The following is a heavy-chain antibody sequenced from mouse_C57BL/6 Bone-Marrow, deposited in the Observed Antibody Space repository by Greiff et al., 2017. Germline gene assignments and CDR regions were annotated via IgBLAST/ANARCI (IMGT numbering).Heavy chain of an antibody. CDR2: TFYSGIT. D-gene: IGHD1-1*01. CDR3: AREGYYYGSSSYYYAMDY. V-gene: IGHV3-3*01. J-gene: IGHJ4*01. CDR1: GFSINSDCY. Sequence: EVQLQQSGPSLVRPSQTLSLTCTVTGFSINSDCYWIWIRQFPGNKLEYIGYTFYSGITYYNPSLESRTYITRDTSKNQFSLKLSSVTTEDTATYYCAREGYYYGSSSYYYAMDYWGQGTSVTVSS.